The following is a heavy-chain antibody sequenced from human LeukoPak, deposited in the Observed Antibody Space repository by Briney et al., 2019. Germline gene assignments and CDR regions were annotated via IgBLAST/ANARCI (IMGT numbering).Heavy chain of an antibody. D-gene: IGHD6-6*01. J-gene: IGHJ4*02. V-gene: IGHV1-2*02. CDR1: GYTFTGYY. CDR2: INPNSGGT. Sequence: ASVKVSCKASGYTFTGYYMHWVRQAPGQGLEWMGWINPNSGGTNYAQKFQGRVTMTRDTSISTAYMELSRLRSDDTAVYYCARASSSSIPLIYWGQGTLVTVSS. CDR3: ARASSSSIPLIY.